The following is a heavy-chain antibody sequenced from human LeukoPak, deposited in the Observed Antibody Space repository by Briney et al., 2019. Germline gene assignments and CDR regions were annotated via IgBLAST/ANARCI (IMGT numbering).Heavy chain of an antibody. J-gene: IGHJ5*02. D-gene: IGHD6-13*01. V-gene: IGHV5-51*01. CDR3: ARRVAAGTETNWLDP. CDR1: GYSFTSYW. Sequence: GESLKISCKGSGYSFTSYWIGWVRQMPGKGLEWMGIIYPGDSDTRYSPSFQGQVTISADKSISTAYLQWSSLKASDTAMYYCARRVAAGTETNWLDPWGQGTLVTVSS. CDR2: IYPGDSDT.